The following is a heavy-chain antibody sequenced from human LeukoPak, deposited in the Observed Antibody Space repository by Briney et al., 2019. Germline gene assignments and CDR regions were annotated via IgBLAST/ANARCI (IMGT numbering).Heavy chain of an antibody. J-gene: IGHJ4*02. CDR2: INWNSGSI. V-gene: IGHV3-9*01. D-gene: IGHD3-10*01. CDR3: AKGLFRGTMVRGSIDY. CDR1: GFTFDDYA. Sequence: PGGPLILSCAASGFTFDDYAIHWVRQAPGKGLEWVSGINWNSGSIDYADSVKGRFTISRDNAKNSLYLQMNSLRAEDTALYYCAKGLFRGTMVRGSIDYWGQGTLVTVSS.